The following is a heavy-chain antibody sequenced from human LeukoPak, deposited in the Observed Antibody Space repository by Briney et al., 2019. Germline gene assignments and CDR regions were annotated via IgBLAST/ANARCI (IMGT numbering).Heavy chain of an antibody. Sequence: ASVKVSCKASGYTFTSYGISWVRQAPGQGLEWMGWISAYNGNTNYAQKLQGRVTMTTDTSTSTAYMELRSLRSDDTAVYYCARSIMITFGEVIVPPTFLDYWGQGTLVTVSS. J-gene: IGHJ4*02. CDR2: ISAYNGNT. CDR1: GYTFTSYG. CDR3: ARSIMITFGEVIVPPTFLDY. D-gene: IGHD3-16*02. V-gene: IGHV1-18*01.